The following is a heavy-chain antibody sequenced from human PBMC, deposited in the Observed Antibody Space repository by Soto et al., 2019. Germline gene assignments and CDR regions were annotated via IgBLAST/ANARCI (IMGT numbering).Heavy chain of an antibody. Sequence: PGESLKISCKGSGYSFTSYWIGWVRQMPGKGLEWMGIIYPGDSDTRYSPSFQGQVTISADKSISTAYLQWSSLKASDTAIYYCTKLPPRAQHLVRYLFDYRGQRTPVTGSS. CDR1: GYSFTSYW. CDR2: IYPGDSDT. J-gene: IGHJ4*02. V-gene: IGHV5-51*01. D-gene: IGHD6-13*01. CDR3: TKLPPRAQHLVRYLFDY.